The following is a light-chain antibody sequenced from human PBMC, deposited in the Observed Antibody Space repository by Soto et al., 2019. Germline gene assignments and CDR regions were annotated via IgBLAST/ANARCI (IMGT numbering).Light chain of an antibody. J-gene: IGLJ2*01. CDR1: SSDVGSYNL. V-gene: IGLV2-23*02. Sequence: QSALTQPASVSGSPGQSITISCTGTSSDVGSYNLVSWYQQHPGKAPKLMIYEVSKRPSGVSNRFSGSKSVNTASLTISGLQAEDEVDYYGGQYAGSSAVGVFGGGPKLPAL. CDR2: EVS. CDR3: GQYAGSSAVGV.